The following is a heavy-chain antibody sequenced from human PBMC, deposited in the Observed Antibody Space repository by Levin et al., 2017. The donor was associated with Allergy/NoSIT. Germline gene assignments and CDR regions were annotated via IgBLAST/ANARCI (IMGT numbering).Heavy chain of an antibody. Sequence: PGGSLRLSCAVSGFPYSSYGMHWVRQAPGKGLEWVAVIWYDGSNKYYADSVKGRFTISRDNSKNTLYLDMNSLRADDTAVYYCARETHNIAAGRVEYWGQGTLVTVSS. CDR2: IWYDGSNK. J-gene: IGHJ4*02. CDR3: ARETHNIAAGRVEY. CDR1: GFPYSSYG. V-gene: IGHV3-33*01. D-gene: IGHD6-13*01.